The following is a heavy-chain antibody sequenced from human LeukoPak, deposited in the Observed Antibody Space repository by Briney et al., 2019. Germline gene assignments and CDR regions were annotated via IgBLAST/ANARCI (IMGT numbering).Heavy chain of an antibody. CDR3: ARDYYYYMDV. CDR1: KFTFNSYW. V-gene: IGHV3-7*01. Sequence: GGSLRLSCAASKFTFNSYWMTWVRHGPGRGLEWVANIKQDGSDKYYVDSVKGRFTISRDNAKNSLYLQMNSLRAEDTAVYYCARDYYYYMDVWGNGTTVTVSS. J-gene: IGHJ6*03. CDR2: IKQDGSDK.